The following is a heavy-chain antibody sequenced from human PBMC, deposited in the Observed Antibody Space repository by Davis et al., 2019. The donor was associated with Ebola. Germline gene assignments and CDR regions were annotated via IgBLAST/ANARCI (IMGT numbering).Heavy chain of an antibody. V-gene: IGHV1-46*01. CDR1: GYTFTSYH. CDR2: INPSGGST. D-gene: IGHD3-22*01. J-gene: IGHJ6*04. Sequence: ASVKVSCKASGYTFTSYHMHWVRQARGQGLEWMGIINPSGGSTNYTQKFQGRVTMTRDISIDTAYMELSRLRSDATAVYYCARGKRYYYDSSGYYFDNYYYGMYVWGKGTTLTVSS. CDR3: ARGKRYYYDSSGYYFDNYYYGMYV.